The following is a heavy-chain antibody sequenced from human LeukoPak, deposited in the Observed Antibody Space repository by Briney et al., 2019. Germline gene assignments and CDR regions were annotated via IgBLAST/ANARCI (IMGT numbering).Heavy chain of an antibody. CDR1: GYTFTDYY. CDR3: AKGGARDDYNYGNY. J-gene: IGHJ4*02. V-gene: IGHV1-2*02. Sequence: GASVKVSCKASGYTFTDYYMHWVRQAPGQGLEWMGWINPESAGTNYAQRFQGRVTMTRDTSISTAYMELNRLTFDDTAVYYCAKGGARDDYNYGNYWGQGTLVTVSS. CDR2: INPESAGT. D-gene: IGHD5-24*01.